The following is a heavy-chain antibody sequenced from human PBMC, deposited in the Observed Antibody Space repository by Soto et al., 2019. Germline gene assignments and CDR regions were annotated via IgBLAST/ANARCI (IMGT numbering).Heavy chain of an antibody. CDR3: AKDYSSSWAYFDY. Sequence: PGGSLRLSCAASGFTFSSYAMSWVRQAPGKGLEWVSAISGSGGSTYYADPVKGRFTISRDNSKNTLYLQMNSLRAEDTAVYYCAKDYSSSWAYFDYWGQGTLVTVSS. CDR2: ISGSGGST. D-gene: IGHD6-13*01. CDR1: GFTFSSYA. J-gene: IGHJ4*02. V-gene: IGHV3-23*01.